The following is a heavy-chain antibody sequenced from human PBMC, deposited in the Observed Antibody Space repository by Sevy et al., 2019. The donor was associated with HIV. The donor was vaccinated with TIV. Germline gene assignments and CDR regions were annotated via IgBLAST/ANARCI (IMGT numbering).Heavy chain of an antibody. J-gene: IGHJ3*02. Sequence: GGSLRLSCAASGFTFSTYNMNWVRQAPGKGLEWVSSITFSSNYIYYADSVKGRFTISRDNAKNSLYLQMNSLRAEDTAVYYCARSWEQQLHDAFDMWGQGTMVTVSS. V-gene: IGHV3-21*01. CDR3: ARSWEQQLHDAFDM. D-gene: IGHD6-13*01. CDR2: ITFSSNYI. CDR1: GFTFSTYN.